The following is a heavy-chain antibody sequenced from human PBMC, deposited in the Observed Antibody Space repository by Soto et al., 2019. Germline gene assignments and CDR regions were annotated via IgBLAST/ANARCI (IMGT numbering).Heavy chain of an antibody. V-gene: IGHV1-18*01. Sequence: ASVKVSCKTSGYTFTRNGISWVRQAPGQGLEWMGWISPKSGSIKYAQKFQGRVIMTTDTSASTAYMELRSLRSDDTAVYYCVKDRDSNSWPSRDVWGPGTTVTVSS. CDR3: VKDRDSNSWPSRDV. CDR1: GYTFTRNG. D-gene: IGHD3-22*01. CDR2: ISPKSGSI. J-gene: IGHJ6*02.